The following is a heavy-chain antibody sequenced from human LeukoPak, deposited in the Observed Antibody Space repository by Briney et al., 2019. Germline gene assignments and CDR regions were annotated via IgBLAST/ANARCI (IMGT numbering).Heavy chain of an antibody. D-gene: IGHD6-13*01. CDR1: GGSISSNSYY. CDR3: AREIAAAGTGGGY. J-gene: IGHJ4*02. V-gene: IGHV4-39*07. Sequence: PSETLSLTCTVSGGSISSNSYYWGWIRRPPGKGLEWIGSIYYSGSTYYNPSLKSRVTISVDTSKNQFSLKLSSVTAADTAVYYCAREIAAAGTGGGYWGQGTLVTVSS. CDR2: IYYSGST.